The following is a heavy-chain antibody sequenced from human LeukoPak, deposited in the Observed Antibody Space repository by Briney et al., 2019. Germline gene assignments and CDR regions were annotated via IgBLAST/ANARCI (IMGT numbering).Heavy chain of an antibody. CDR3: ARDQGSSWYETDY. Sequence: GRSLRLSCAASGFTFSSYAMHWVRQAPGEGLEWVAVISYDGSNKYYADSVKGRFTISRDNAKNSLYLQMNSLRAEDTAVYYCARDQGSSWYETDYWGQGTLVTVSS. CDR1: GFTFSSYA. D-gene: IGHD6-13*01. J-gene: IGHJ4*02. V-gene: IGHV3-30*04. CDR2: ISYDGSNK.